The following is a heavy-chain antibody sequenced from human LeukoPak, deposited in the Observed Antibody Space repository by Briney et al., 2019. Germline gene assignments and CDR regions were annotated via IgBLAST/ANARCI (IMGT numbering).Heavy chain of an antibody. CDR3: ARDLDDILTGSHPIWFDP. V-gene: IGHV1-18*01. Sequence: AASVKVSCKASGGTFSSYAISWVRQAPGQGLEWMGWISAYNGNTNYAQKLQGRVTMTTDTSTSTAYMELRSLRSDDTAVYYCARDLDDILTGSHPIWFDPWGQGTLVTVSS. D-gene: IGHD3-9*01. J-gene: IGHJ5*02. CDR1: GGTFSSYA. CDR2: ISAYNGNT.